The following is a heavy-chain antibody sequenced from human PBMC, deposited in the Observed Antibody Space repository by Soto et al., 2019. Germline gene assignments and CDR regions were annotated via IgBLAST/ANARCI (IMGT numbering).Heavy chain of an antibody. Sequence: PGESLKSSCMGCGYTVCSWRSFTSYWIAWVRQMPGEGLEWMGIIYPGDSDTRYSPSFQGQVTISADKSINSVYLQWSSLKASDTATYYCARLGFNYDFLSGYYNVHHYYGIDVWGQGTTVTVS. CDR2: IYPGDSDT. V-gene: IGHV5-51*01. CDR1: GYTVCSWRSFTSYW. CDR3: ARLGFNYDFLSGYYNVHHYYGIDV. J-gene: IGHJ6*02. D-gene: IGHD3-3*01.